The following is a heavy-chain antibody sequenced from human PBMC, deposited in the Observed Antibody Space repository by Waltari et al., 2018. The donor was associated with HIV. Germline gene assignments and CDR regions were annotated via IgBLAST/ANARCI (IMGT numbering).Heavy chain of an antibody. Sequence: EVQLVESGGGLVQPGGSLRLSCATSGFTFSSYGMHWVRQAPGKGLVWVSRVNGDGSRTNYADAVKCRFTISRDNAKNTLYLQMDSLRAEDTAVYYCVRAHYDSSSLDPWGQGTLVTVSS. J-gene: IGHJ5*02. CDR3: VRAHYDSSSLDP. CDR2: VNGDGSRT. V-gene: IGHV3-74*01. CDR1: GFTFSSYG. D-gene: IGHD3-22*01.